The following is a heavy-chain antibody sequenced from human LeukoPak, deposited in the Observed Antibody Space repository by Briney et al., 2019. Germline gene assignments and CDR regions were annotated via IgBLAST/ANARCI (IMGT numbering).Heavy chain of an antibody. Sequence: GGSLRLSCAASGFTFSSYWMSWVRQAPGKGLEWVANIKQDGSEKYYVDSVKGRFTISRDNAKNSLYLQMNSLRAEDTAVYYCARDRRRYYDSSGYSPPLYYFDCWGQGTLVTVSS. D-gene: IGHD3-22*01. V-gene: IGHV3-7*01. CDR2: IKQDGSEK. CDR1: GFTFSSYW. J-gene: IGHJ4*02. CDR3: ARDRRRYYDSSGYSPPLYYFDC.